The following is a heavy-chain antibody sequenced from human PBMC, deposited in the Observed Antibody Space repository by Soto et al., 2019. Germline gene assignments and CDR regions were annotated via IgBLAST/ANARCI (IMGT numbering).Heavy chain of an antibody. V-gene: IGHV3-23*01. CDR2: IHGSGGAT. J-gene: IGHJ5*02. CDR3: AKDEVAGNGLWAFSAP. Sequence: GGSLRLSCVASGFTFSNYAMNWVRQAPGKGLEWVSSIHGSGGATYHADSVKGRFIISRDDSKNTLYLQMNSLRVEDTAVYYCAKDEVAGNGLWAFSAPWGKGTLVPVSS. CDR1: GFTFSNYA. D-gene: IGHD6-19*01.